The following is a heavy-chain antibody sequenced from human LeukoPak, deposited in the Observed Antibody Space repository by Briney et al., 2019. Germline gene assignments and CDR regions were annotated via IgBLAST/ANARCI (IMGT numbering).Heavy chain of an antibody. CDR2: IHHTGNT. CDR3: ASYFFDQSKALDI. D-gene: IGHD3-9*01. V-gene: IGHV4-59*01. CDR1: GGSISSYY. Sequence: SETLPLTCTVSGGSISSYYWSWIRQAPGKGLEWIGYIHHTGNTNCNPSLESRVTISIDTAKNQFSLKLSSVTAADTAIYYCASYFFDQSKALDIWGQGTMVTVSA. J-gene: IGHJ3*02.